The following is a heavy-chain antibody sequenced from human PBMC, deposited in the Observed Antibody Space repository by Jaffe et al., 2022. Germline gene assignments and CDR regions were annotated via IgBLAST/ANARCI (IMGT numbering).Heavy chain of an antibody. CDR2: IYTSGST. Sequence: QVQLQESGPGLVKPSQTLSLTCTVSGGSISSGSYYWSWIRQPAGKGLEWIGRIYTSGSTNYNPSLKSRVTISVDTSKNQFSLKLSSVTAADTAVYYCAREATDLYDSSGYSSPHAFDIWGQGTMVTVSS. V-gene: IGHV4-61*02. J-gene: IGHJ3*02. D-gene: IGHD3-22*01. CDR3: AREATDLYDSSGYSSPHAFDI. CDR1: GGSISSGSYY.